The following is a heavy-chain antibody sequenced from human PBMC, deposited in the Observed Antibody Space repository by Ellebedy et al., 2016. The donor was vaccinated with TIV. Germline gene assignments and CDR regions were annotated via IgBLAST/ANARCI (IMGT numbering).Heavy chain of an antibody. CDR3: ARGLERYWLDY. J-gene: IGHJ4*02. CDR2: MNPKTNTT. V-gene: IGHV1-8*02. CDR1: GYTFTGYY. Sequence: AASVKVSCKASGYTFTGYYMHWVRQAPGQGLEWMGWMNPKTNTTVYAQKFQGRVTMTRNTSISTAYMELSSLRSEDTAVYYCARGLERYWLDYWGQGTLVTVSS. D-gene: IGHD3-22*01.